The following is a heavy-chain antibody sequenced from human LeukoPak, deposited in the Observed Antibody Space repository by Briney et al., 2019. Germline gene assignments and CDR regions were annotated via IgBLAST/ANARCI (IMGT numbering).Heavy chain of an antibody. V-gene: IGHV5-51*01. CDR3: ARREQQWLGTFDY. CDR1: GFSFSNYW. CDR2: IYPGDSDT. D-gene: IGHD6-19*01. Sequence: GESLKISCKGSGFSFSNYWIGWVRQMPGKGLEWMGIIYPGDSDTRYSPSVQGQVTISIDKSINTAYLQWSSLKASDTAMYYCARREQQWLGTFDYWGQGTLVTVSS. J-gene: IGHJ4*02.